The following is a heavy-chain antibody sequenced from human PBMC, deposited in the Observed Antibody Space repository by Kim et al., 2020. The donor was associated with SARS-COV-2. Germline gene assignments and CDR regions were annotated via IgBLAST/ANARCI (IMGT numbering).Heavy chain of an antibody. J-gene: IGHJ4*02. CDR1: GGSFSGYY. CDR2: INHRGST. V-gene: IGHV4-34*01. Sequence: SETLSLTCAVYGGSFSGYYWSWIRQPPGKGLEWIGEINHRGSTNYNPSLKSRVTISVDTSKNQFSLKLNSVTAADTAVYYCARIGVVATTDWGQGTLVTVSS. D-gene: IGHD5-12*01. CDR3: ARIGVVATTD.